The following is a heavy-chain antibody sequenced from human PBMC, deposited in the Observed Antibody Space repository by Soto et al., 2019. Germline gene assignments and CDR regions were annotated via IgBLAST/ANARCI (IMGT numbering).Heavy chain of an antibody. CDR2: MYYGGRT. CDR1: GGSISSYY. J-gene: IGHJ5*02. D-gene: IGHD2-15*01. V-gene: IGHV4-59*08. Sequence: SATLSLTCTVSGGSISSYYWSWIRQPPGKGLEGIGYMYYGGRTNYNPSLKSRVTISVDTSKMQGSLKLSSVTAADTAVYFCARGTPSPIIVRSSRGAWFDPWGQGTLVTVSS. CDR3: ARGTPSPIIVRSSRGAWFDP.